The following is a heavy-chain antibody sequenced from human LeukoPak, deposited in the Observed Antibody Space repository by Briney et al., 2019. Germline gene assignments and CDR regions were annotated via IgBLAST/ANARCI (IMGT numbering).Heavy chain of an antibody. J-gene: IGHJ4*02. Sequence: GGSLRLSCAASGFTFSSYAMHWVRQAPGKGLEWVAVISYDGSNKYYADSVKGRFTISRDNSKNTLYLQMNSLRAEDTAVYYCARGVVPAAIPYYFDYWGQGTLVTVSS. V-gene: IGHV3-30-3*01. CDR3: ARGVVPAAIPYYFDY. CDR2: ISYDGSNK. CDR1: GFTFSSYA. D-gene: IGHD2-2*01.